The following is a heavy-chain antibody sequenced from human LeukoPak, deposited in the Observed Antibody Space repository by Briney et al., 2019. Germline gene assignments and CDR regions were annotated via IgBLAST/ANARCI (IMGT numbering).Heavy chain of an antibody. J-gene: IGHJ4*02. CDR1: GYTFSTYG. Sequence: ASVKVSCKASGYTFSTYGISWVRQAPGQGLEWMGWISAYNGHTNYAQKFQGRVTMTTDTSTRTAYMELPSLTSDDTAVYYCARDKDLGAVAGTFDYWGQGTLVTVSS. V-gene: IGHV1-18*01. CDR2: ISAYNGHT. D-gene: IGHD6-19*01. CDR3: ARDKDLGAVAGTFDY.